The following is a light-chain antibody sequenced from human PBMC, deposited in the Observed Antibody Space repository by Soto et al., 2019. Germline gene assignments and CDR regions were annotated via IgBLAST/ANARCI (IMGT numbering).Light chain of an antibody. CDR2: GAS. Sequence: EIVLTQSPGTLSLSPGERATLSCRASQSVSSSHLAWYQHKPGQAPRLLIYGASTRATGIPARFSGSGSGTDFTLTISSLQAEDVAVYYCQQYYSTPITFGQGTRLEIK. V-gene: IGKV3-20*01. J-gene: IGKJ5*01. CDR3: QQYYSTPIT. CDR1: QSVSSSH.